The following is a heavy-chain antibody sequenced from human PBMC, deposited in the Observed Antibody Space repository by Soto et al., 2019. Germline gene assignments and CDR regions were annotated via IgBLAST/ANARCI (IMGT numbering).Heavy chain of an antibody. CDR2: IIPIFGTA. CDR3: ARVYCTNGVCYEVGYYYYYGLDV. J-gene: IGHJ6*02. D-gene: IGHD2-8*01. CDR1: GGTFSSYA. Sequence: QVQLVQSGAEVKKPGSSVKVSCKASGGTFSSYALSWVRQAPGQGLEWMGGIIPIFGTANYAQKFQGRVTSTADESTSKADMDLGSLGSEDTAVYYCARVYCTNGVCYEVGYYYYYGLDVCGQGTTVTVSS. V-gene: IGHV1-69*01.